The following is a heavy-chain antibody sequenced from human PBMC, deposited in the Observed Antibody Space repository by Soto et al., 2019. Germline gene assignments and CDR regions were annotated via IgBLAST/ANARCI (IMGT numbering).Heavy chain of an antibody. CDR3: ARDKGGGGSRYFDY. J-gene: IGHJ4*02. D-gene: IGHD3-16*01. Sequence: EVPLVESGGGLVQPGGSLRLSCAASGFTVSSNYMSWVRQAPGKGLEWVSVIYSGGSTYYADSVKGRFTISRDNSKHTLYLQMNSLRAEDTAVYYCARDKGGGGSRYFDYWGQGTLVTVSS. CDR1: GFTVSSNY. V-gene: IGHV3-66*01. CDR2: IYSGGST.